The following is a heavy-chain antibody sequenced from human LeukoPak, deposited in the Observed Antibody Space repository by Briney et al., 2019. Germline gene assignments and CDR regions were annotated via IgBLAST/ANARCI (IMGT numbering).Heavy chain of an antibody. CDR1: GFIFSDYY. V-gene: IGHV3-23*01. D-gene: IGHD3-10*01. CDR3: ANDYRSGSFHDF. J-gene: IGHJ4*02. Sequence: PGGSLRLSCATSGFIFSDYYMTWIRQPPGKGLEWVSVISRRDDYTYYADSVKGRFTISRDNSKNTLYLQMNTLRAEDTAVYYCANDYRSGSFHDFWGQGTLVTVSS. CDR2: ISRRDDYT.